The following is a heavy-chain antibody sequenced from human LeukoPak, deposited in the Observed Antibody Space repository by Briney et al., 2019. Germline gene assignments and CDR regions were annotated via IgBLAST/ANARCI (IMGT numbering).Heavy chain of an antibody. V-gene: IGHV3-21*01. J-gene: IGHJ4*02. D-gene: IGHD1-26*01. CDR3: ARDPTPIVPD. Sequence: PGGSLRLSCAASRFTFSSYSMNWVRQAPGKGLEWVSSISSSSSYIYYADSVKGRFTISRDNAKNSLYLQMNSLRAEDTAVYYCARDPTPIVPDWGQGTLVTVSS. CDR2: ISSSSSYI. CDR1: RFTFSSYS.